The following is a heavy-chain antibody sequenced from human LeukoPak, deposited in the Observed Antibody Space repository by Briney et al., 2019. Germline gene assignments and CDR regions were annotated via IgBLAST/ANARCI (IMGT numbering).Heavy chain of an antibody. CDR3: AELGITMIGGV. V-gene: IGHV3-48*03. D-gene: IGHD3-10*02. Sequence: GGSLRLSCAASGFTFSSYEMMWVREARGEGLEWVSYISSSGSTIYYADSVKGRFTISRDNAKNSMYLQLNSLRAEDTAVDYCAELGITMIGGVWGKGTTVTISS. CDR1: GFTFSSYE. J-gene: IGHJ6*04. CDR2: ISSSGSTI.